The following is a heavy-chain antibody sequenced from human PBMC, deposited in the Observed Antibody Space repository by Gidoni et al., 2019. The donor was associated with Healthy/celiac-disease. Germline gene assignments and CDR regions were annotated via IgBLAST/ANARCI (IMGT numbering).Heavy chain of an antibody. CDR1: GGSISSSNW. CDR3: ARHARGYSSSWYTPVDRRGPYGMDV. Sequence: QVQLQESGPGLVKPSGTLSLTCAVSGGSISSSNWWSWVRQPPGKGLEWIGEIYHSGSTNYNPSLKSRVTISVDKSKNQFSLKLSSVTAADTAVYYCARHARGYSSSWYTPVDRRGPYGMDVWGQGTTVTVSS. J-gene: IGHJ6*02. D-gene: IGHD6-13*01. V-gene: IGHV4-4*02. CDR2: IYHSGST.